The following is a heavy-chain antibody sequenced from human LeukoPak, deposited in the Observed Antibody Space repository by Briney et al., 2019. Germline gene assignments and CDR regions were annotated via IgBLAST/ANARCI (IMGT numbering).Heavy chain of an antibody. CDR2: IYSNGDT. CDR1: GLTVTNNY. V-gene: IGHV3-66*01. CDR3: TYGDYPLTY. D-gene: IGHD4-17*01. Sequence: PGGSLRLSCAASGLTVTNNYWNWVRQPPGKGPEWISLIYSNGDTRYADSVKGRFTFSRDNSKNTLYLQMNSLRAEDTAAYYCTYGDYPLTYWGQGTPVSVSS. J-gene: IGHJ4*02.